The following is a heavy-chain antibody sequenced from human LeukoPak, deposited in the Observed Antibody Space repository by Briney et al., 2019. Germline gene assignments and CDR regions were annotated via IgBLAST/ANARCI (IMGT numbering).Heavy chain of an antibody. D-gene: IGHD2/OR15-2a*01. CDR3: AIIDGGVSDAFDI. J-gene: IGHJ3*02. Sequence: SETLSLTCAVSGGSISSGGYSWSWIRQPRGKGLEWIGYIYHSGSTYYNPSLKSRVTISVDRSKNQFSLKLSSVTAADTAVYYCAIIDGGVSDAFDIWGQGTMVTVSS. CDR2: IYHSGST. V-gene: IGHV4-30-2*01. CDR1: GGSISSGGYS.